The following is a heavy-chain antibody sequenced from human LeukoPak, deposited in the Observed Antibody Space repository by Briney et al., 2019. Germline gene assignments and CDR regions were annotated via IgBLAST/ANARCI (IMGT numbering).Heavy chain of an antibody. CDR2: ISGSGGST. D-gene: IGHD1-20*01. Sequence: PGGSLRLFCAASGFTFSSYAMSWVRQAPGEGLEWVPAISGSGGSTYYADSVKGRFTISRDNSKNTLYLQMNSLRAEDTAVYYCAKYPPLTGTTSYFDYWGQGTLVTVSS. J-gene: IGHJ4*02. CDR1: GFTFSSYA. CDR3: AKYPPLTGTTSYFDY. V-gene: IGHV3-23*01.